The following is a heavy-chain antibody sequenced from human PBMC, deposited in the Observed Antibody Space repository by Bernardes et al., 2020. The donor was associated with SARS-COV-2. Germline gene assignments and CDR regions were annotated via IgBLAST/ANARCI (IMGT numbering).Heavy chain of an antibody. Sequence: GGSLRLSCAASGFTFDDYAMHWVRQAPGKGLEWVSGISWISGSIGYADSVKGRFTISRDNAKNSLYLQMNSLRAEDTALYYCAKCVSDGYNKEYYGMDVWGQGTTVTVSS. D-gene: IGHD5-12*01. CDR1: GFTFDDYA. CDR3: AKCVSDGYNKEYYGMDV. CDR2: ISWISGSI. J-gene: IGHJ6*02. V-gene: IGHV3-9*01.